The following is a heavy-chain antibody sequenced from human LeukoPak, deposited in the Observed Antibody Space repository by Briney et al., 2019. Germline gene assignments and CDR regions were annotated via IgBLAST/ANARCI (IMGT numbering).Heavy chain of an antibody. V-gene: IGHV1-8*01. CDR2: MNPNSGNT. Sequence: RASVKVSCKASGYTFTTYDINWVRQATGQGLEWMGWMNPNSGNTGYAQKFQGRVTMTRNTSISTAYMELSSLRSEDTAVYYCATKEGSCYNCEFDYWGQGTLVTVSS. D-gene: IGHD2-2*02. CDR1: GYTFTTYD. CDR3: ATKEGSCYNCEFDY. J-gene: IGHJ4*02.